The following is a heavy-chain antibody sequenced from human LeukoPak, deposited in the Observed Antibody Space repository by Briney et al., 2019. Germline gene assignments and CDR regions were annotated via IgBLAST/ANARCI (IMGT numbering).Heavy chain of an antibody. CDR1: GFTFSRYW. CDR2: IRYDGNNK. D-gene: IGHD6-19*01. J-gene: IGHJ4*02. Sequence: GGSLRLSCAASGFTFSRYWMNWVRQAPGKGLEWVAFIRYDGNNKYYADSVKGRLTISRDNSKNTLYLQMNSLRAEDTAVYYCVKDPVASAVAGTNYFDYWGQGTLVTVSS. CDR3: VKDPVASAVAGTNYFDY. V-gene: IGHV3-30*02.